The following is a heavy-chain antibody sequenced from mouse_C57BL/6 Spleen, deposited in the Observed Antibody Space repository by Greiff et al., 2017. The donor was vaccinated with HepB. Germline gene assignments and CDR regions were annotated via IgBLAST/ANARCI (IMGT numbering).Heavy chain of an antibody. D-gene: IGHD2-4*01. CDR1: GFTFSSYA. V-gene: IGHV5-4*03. CDR3: ASHYYDYDVGYFDV. Sequence: EVMLVESGGGLVKPGGSLKLSCAASGFTFSSYAMSWVRQTPEKRLEWVATISDGGSYTYYPDNVKGRFTISRDNAKNNLYLQMSHLKSEDTAMYYCASHYYDYDVGYFDVWGTGTTVTVSS. J-gene: IGHJ1*03. CDR2: ISDGGSYT.